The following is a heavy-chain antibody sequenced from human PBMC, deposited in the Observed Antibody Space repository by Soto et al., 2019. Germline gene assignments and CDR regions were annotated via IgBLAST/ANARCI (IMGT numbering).Heavy chain of an antibody. V-gene: IGHV1-18*01. CDR3: ATDRRQIVPNSDNFDI. CDR1: GYTFRNYG. D-gene: IGHD6-6*01. CDR2: ISAYNGDT. Sequence: QVQLVQSGPELKKPGASVKVSCKASGYTFRNYGINWVRQAPGQGLEWMGWISAYNGDTNYAPKFHGRVTMATDTATSTAYMELRSLKSDDTSVYYCATDRRQIVPNSDNFDIWGQGTTVTVSS. J-gene: IGHJ3*02.